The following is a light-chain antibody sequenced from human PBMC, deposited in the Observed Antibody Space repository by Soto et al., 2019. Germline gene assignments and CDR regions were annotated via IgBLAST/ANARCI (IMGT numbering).Light chain of an antibody. CDR1: ESVSNDF. CDR2: GAS. CDR3: QQYGSSPPRT. J-gene: IGKJ1*01. V-gene: IGKV3-20*01. Sequence: EIVLTQSPGILSLSPGERATLSCRASESVSNDFLAWYQQKPGQAPRLLIYGASTRATDVPARFSGSGSGAAFTPPISSLEPEDFAVYYCQQYGSSPPRTFGQGTKVDNK.